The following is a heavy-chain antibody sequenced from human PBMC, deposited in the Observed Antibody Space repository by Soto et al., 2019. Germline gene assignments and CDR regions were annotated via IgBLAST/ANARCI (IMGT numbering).Heavy chain of an antibody. CDR1: GFTVSRNY. CDR2: IYSGGST. D-gene: IGHD5-12*01. Sequence: GGSLRLSCAASGFTVSRNYLSWVRQAPGKGLEWVSVIYSGGSTYYADSVKGRFTISRDNSKNTLYLQMNTLRVEDTAVYYCAKQRGGYDRDFDYWGQGTLVTVSS. CDR3: AKQRGGYDRDFDY. V-gene: IGHV3-66*01. J-gene: IGHJ4*02.